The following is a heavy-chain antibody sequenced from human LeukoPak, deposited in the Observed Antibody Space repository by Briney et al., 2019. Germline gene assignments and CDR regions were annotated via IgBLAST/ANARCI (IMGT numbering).Heavy chain of an antibody. D-gene: IGHD3-3*01. Sequence: ASVKVSCTPSGGTFTIYAISWVRQAPGQGLAWMGRIIPIFGTANYAQKFQGRVTITADKSTSTAYMELSSLRSEDTAVYYCARDRDTGYYDSLKPHYYMDVWGKGTTVTVSS. J-gene: IGHJ6*03. CDR1: GGTFTIYA. CDR3: ARDRDTGYYDSLKPHYYMDV. CDR2: IIPIFGTA. V-gene: IGHV1-69*06.